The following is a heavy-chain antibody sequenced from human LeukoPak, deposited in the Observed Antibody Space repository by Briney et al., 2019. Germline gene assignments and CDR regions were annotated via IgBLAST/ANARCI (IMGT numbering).Heavy chain of an antibody. CDR2: ISGSGGST. CDR3: AKAGFTF. Sequence: PGGSLRLSCEASGFTLRNYWMHWVRRAPGKGLEWVSAISGSGGSTYYADSVKGRFTISRDNSKNTLYLQMNSLRAEDTAVYYCAKAGFTFWGQGTLVTVSS. D-gene: IGHD3-9*01. J-gene: IGHJ4*02. V-gene: IGHV3-23*01. CDR1: GFTLRNYW.